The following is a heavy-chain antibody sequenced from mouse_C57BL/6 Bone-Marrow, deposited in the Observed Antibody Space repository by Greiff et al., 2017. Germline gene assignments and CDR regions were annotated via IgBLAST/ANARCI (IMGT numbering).Heavy chain of an antibody. CDR1: GFTFSSYA. CDR3: ARGAGTRQHRGFAY. J-gene: IGHJ3*01. Sequence: EVKVVESGGGLVKPGGSLKLSCAASGFTFSSYAMSWVRQTPEKRLEWVATISDGGSYTYYPDNVKGRFTISRDNAKNNLYLQMSHLKSEDTAMYYCARGAGTRQHRGFAYWGQGTLVTVSA. CDR2: ISDGGSYT. D-gene: IGHD3-2*01. V-gene: IGHV5-4*03.